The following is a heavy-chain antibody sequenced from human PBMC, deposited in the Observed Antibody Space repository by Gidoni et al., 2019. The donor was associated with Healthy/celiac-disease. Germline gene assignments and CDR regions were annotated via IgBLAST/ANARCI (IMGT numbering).Heavy chain of an antibody. Sequence: QVQLQPSGPGLVKPSRPLSLTYAVSAGPISRPNWWSWVRPPPGKGLEWIGEIYHSGRTNYNPSLKSRVTISVDKSKNQFSLKLSSVTAADTAVYYCARAAVGHDYGDYGGGFDPWGQGTLVTVSS. V-gene: IGHV4-4*02. J-gene: IGHJ5*02. CDR2: IYHSGRT. CDR3: ARAAVGHDYGDYGGGFDP. D-gene: IGHD4-17*01. CDR1: AGPISRPNW.